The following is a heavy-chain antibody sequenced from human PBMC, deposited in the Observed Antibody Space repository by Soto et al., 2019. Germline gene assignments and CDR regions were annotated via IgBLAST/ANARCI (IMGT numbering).Heavy chain of an antibody. CDR1: GFTFNNYA. J-gene: IGHJ4*02. CDR3: AKDRLAGNFDY. V-gene: IGHV3-23*01. Sequence: SLRLSCAASGFTFNNYAMNWVRQAPGKGLEWVATISATVGSTYYADSVKGRFTISRDNSKNTLYLQMNGLRVEDTAVYYYAKDRLAGNFDYWGQGTQVTVSS. CDR2: ISATVGST.